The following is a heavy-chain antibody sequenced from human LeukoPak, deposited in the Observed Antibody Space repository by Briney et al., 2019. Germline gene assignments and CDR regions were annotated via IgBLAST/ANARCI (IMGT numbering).Heavy chain of an antibody. CDR3: ARLLLEGYYYMDV. CDR2: IYSSGST. D-gene: IGHD3-10*01. V-gene: IGHV4-4*09. CDR1: GDSVSSYY. Sequence: SETLSLTCTVSGDSVSSYYWSWIRQPPGKGLERIGYIYSSGSTNYNPSLKSRVSISGDTSKNQISLKLSSVSTADTAVYYCARLLLEGYYYMDVWGKGTTVTVSS. J-gene: IGHJ6*03.